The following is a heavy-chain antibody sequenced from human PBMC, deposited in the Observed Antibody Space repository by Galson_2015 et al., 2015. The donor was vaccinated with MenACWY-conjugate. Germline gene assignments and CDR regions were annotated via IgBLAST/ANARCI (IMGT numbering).Heavy chain of an antibody. D-gene: IGHD3-10*01. Sequence: SLRLSCTASGFTFSSYPMRWVRQAPGTGLEWVGLISSDGSSQIYTDYVKGRLTISRDNSKSTVYLHMTSARPEDTAVYYCARDQGRPGSNWSSNRFDPWGQGTLVTVFS. CDR3: ARDQGRPGSNWSSNRFDP. CDR2: ISSDGSSQ. CDR1: GFTFSSYP. V-gene: IGHV3-30*04. J-gene: IGHJ5*02.